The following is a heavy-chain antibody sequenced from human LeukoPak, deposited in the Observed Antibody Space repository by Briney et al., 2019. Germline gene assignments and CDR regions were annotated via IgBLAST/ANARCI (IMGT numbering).Heavy chain of an antibody. V-gene: IGHV4-61*02. CDR1: GGSISSSDYF. J-gene: IGHJ3*02. Sequence: SETLSLTCTASGGSISSSDYFWSWIRQPAGKGLEWIGRIYTSGNTSYNPSLKSRLTVSVDTSKNQFSLKLSSVTAADTAVYYCARDGLWAFDIWGQGTMVTVSS. CDR2: IYTSGNT. CDR3: ARDGLWAFDI.